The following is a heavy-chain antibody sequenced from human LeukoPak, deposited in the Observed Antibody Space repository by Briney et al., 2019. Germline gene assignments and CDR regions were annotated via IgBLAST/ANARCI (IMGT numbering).Heavy chain of an antibody. CDR2: INYKWNT. J-gene: IGHJ6*03. V-gene: IGHV4-59*08. Sequence: SETLSLTCTVSGGSIKSDYWSWIRQTPGNGLEWIGYINYKWNTNSNPSLKSRVTLSIDTSKNQFSLRLTSVTAADTAVYYCARRISDPNHYYMDVWGKGTAVTVSS. CDR3: ARRISDPNHYYMDV. CDR1: GGSIKSDY. D-gene: IGHD3-3*02.